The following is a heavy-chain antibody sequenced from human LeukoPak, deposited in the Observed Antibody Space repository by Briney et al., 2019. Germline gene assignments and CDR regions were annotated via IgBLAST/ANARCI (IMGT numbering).Heavy chain of an antibody. Sequence: GGSLRPSCAASGFTFSSYAMSWVRQAPGKGLEWVSAISGSGGSTYYADSVKGRFTISRDNSKNTLYLQMNSLRAEDTAVYYCATQQLTTREFDYWGQGTLVTVSS. CDR2: ISGSGGST. CDR3: ATQQLTTREFDY. V-gene: IGHV3-23*01. J-gene: IGHJ4*02. D-gene: IGHD6-13*01. CDR1: GFTFSSYA.